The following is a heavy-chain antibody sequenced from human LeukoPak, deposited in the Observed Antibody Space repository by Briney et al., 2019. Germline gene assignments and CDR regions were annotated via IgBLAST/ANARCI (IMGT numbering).Heavy chain of an antibody. J-gene: IGHJ4*02. CDR1: EFTFSSYW. CDR3: ARVFGAGYPDY. D-gene: IGHD5-18*01. CDR2: IKQDGSEK. V-gene: IGHV3-7*01. Sequence: GGSLRLSCAASEFTFSSYWMSWVRQAPGKGLEWVASIKQDGSEKYYVDSVKGRVTISRDNAKNSLYLQMNSLRAEDTAVYYCARVFGAGYPDYWGQGTLVTVSS.